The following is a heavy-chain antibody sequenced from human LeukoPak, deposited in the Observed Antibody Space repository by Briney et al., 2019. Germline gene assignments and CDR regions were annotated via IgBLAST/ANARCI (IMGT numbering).Heavy chain of an antibody. J-gene: IGHJ6*03. V-gene: IGHV4-38-2*02. CDR2: IYHSGST. CDR3: ARDPGGYDFWSGYLYYYYYYMDV. CDR1: GYSISSGYY. D-gene: IGHD3-3*01. Sequence: PSETLSLTCTVSGYSISSGYYWGWIRQPPGKGLEWIGSIYHSGSTYYNPSLKSRVTISVDTSKNQFSLKLSSVTAADTAVYYCARDPGGYDFWSGYLYYYYYYMDVWGKGTTVTVSS.